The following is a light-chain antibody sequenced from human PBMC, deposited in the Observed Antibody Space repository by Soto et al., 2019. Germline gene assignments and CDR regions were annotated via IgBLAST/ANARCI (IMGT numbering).Light chain of an antibody. V-gene: IGKV3-15*01. CDR2: GAS. CDR3: QQYNNWPPYT. J-gene: IGKJ2*01. CDR1: QSVSSN. Sequence: EIVVTQSPATLSVSPGERATLSCRASQSVSSNLAWYQQKPGQAPRLLIYGASTMATGIPARFSGSGSGTEFTLTISSLQSEDFAVYYCQQYNNWPPYTFGQGTKLEIK.